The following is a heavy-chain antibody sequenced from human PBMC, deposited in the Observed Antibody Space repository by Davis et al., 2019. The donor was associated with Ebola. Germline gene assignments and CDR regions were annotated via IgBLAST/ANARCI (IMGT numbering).Heavy chain of an antibody. CDR1: GFTFSSYA. CDR3: ASPPTYDFWSGYYR. V-gene: IGHV3-23*01. D-gene: IGHD3-3*01. CDR2: ISGSGGST. Sequence: GESLKISCTTSGFTFSSYAMSWVRQAPGKGLEWVSAISGSGGSTYYADSVKGRFTISRENAKNTLYLQMNSLRAEDTAVYYCASPPTYDFWSGYYRWGQGTLVTVSS. J-gene: IGHJ4*02.